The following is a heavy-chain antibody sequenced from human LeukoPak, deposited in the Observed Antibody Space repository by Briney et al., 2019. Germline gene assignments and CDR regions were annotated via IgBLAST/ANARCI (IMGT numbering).Heavy chain of an antibody. J-gene: IGHJ4*02. CDR3: TVNYCSGGSCYML. D-gene: IGHD2-15*01. Sequence: PGGSLRLSCTVSGFTVSSDSMSWVRQAPGKGLEWVSFIYSGGSTHYSDSVKGRFTISRDNSKNTLYLQMNSLKTEDTAVYYCTVNYCSGGSCYMLWGQGTPVTVSS. CDR1: GFTVSSDS. V-gene: IGHV3-53*01. CDR2: IYSGGST.